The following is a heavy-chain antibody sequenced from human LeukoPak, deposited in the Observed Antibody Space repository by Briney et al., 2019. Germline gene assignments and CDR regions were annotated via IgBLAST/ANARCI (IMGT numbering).Heavy chain of an antibody. Sequence: PGGSLRLSCAAAGFTFSSNWMHWVRQAPGKGLVWVSRINEDGSTTNYADSVKGRSTIFRDNAKNTLYLQMNSLRAEDTAVYYCAKEVPLYDSSGYRVVGENNWFDPWGQGTLVTVSS. V-gene: IGHV3-74*01. CDR3: AKEVPLYDSSGYRVVGENNWFDP. CDR2: INEDGSTT. D-gene: IGHD3-22*01. J-gene: IGHJ5*02. CDR1: GFTFSSNW.